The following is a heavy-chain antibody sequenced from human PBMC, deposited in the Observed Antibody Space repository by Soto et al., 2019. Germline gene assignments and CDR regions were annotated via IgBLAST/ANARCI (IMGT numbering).Heavy chain of an antibody. CDR1: GGSISSYY. V-gene: IGHV4-59*01. CDR2: IYYSGST. J-gene: IGHJ6*02. Sequence: QVQLQESGPGLVKPSETLSLTCTVSGGSISSYYWSWIRQPPGKGLEWIGYIYYSGSTNYNPSLKGRVTISVDTSKNQFSLKLSTVTAADTAVHYCARGPPPYYDFWSGYWRMDVWGQGTTVTVSS. CDR3: ARGPPPYYDFWSGYWRMDV. D-gene: IGHD3-3*01.